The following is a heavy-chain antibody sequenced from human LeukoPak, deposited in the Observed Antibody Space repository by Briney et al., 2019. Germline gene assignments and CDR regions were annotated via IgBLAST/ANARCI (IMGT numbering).Heavy chain of an antibody. J-gene: IGHJ5*02. CDR1: GFTFSSYA. V-gene: IGHV3-30*01. CDR3: ARAAEPYINYVGNWFDP. D-gene: IGHD4-11*01. Sequence: GGSLRLSCAASGFTFSSYAMHWVRQAPGKGLEWVAVISYDGSNKYYAASVKGRFTISRDNSKNTLYLQMNSLRAEDTGVYYCARAAEPYINYVGNWFDPWGQGTLVTVSS. CDR2: ISYDGSNK.